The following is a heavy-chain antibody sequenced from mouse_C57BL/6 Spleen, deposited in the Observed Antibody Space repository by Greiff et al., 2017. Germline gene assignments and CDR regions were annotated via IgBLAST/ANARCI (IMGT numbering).Heavy chain of an antibody. Sequence: QVQLQQPGAELVMPGASVKLSCKASGYTFTSYWMHWVKQRPGQGLEWIGEIDPSDSYTNYNQKFKGKSTLTVDKSSSTAYMQLSSLTSEDSAVYYCARGELRYYAMDYWGQGTSVTVSS. CDR3: ARGELRYYAMDY. D-gene: IGHD1-1*01. CDR1: GYTFTSYW. J-gene: IGHJ4*01. V-gene: IGHV1-69*01. CDR2: IDPSDSYT.